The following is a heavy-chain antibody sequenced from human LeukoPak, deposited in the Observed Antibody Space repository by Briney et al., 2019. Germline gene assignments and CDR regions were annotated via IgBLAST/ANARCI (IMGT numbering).Heavy chain of an antibody. J-gene: IGHJ4*02. CDR3: ATVLEGVVGYFDY. CDR2: FDPEDGET. D-gene: IGHD3-3*01. CDR1: GYTLTELS. V-gene: IGHV1-24*01. Sequence: GASVKVSCKVSGYTLTELSMHWVRQAPGKGLEWMGGFDPEDGETIYAQEFQGRVTMTEDTSTDTAYMELSSLRSEDTAVYYCATVLEGVVGYFDYWGQGTLVTVSS.